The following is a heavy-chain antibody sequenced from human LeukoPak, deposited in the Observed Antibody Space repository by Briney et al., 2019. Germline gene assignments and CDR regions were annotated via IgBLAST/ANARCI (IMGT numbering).Heavy chain of an antibody. CDR2: IIPIFGTA. V-gene: IGHV1-69*13. Sequence: SVKVSCKASGGTFISYAISWVRQAPGQGLEWMGGIIPIFGTANYAQKFQGRVTITADESTSTAYMELSSLRSEDTAVYYCARDRYCSSTSCYRYYNQGPYYYYGMDVWGQGTTVTVSS. J-gene: IGHJ6*02. CDR1: GGTFISYA. D-gene: IGHD2-2*02. CDR3: ARDRYCSSTSCYRYYNQGPYYYYGMDV.